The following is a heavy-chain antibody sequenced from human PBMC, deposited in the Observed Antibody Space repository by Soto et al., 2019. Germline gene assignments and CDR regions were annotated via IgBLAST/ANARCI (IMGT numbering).Heavy chain of an antibody. CDR3: ARVTTSDYEDDFDI. CDR1: GFTFSSYS. CDR2: ISSSSSYI. J-gene: IGHJ3*02. V-gene: IGHV3-21*01. D-gene: IGHD4-17*01. Sequence: PGGSLRLSCAASGFTFSSYSMNWVRQAPGKGLEWVSSISSSSSYIYYADSVKGRFTISRDNAKNSLYLQMNSLRAEDTAVYYCARVTTSDYEDDFDIWGQGTMVTVSS.